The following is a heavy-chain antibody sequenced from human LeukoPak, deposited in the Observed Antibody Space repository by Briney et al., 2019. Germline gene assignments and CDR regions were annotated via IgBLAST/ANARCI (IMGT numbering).Heavy chain of an antibody. V-gene: IGHV3-74*01. CDR2: INSDGSST. CDR3: ARDLGFKNDY. CDR1: GFTFSSYW. J-gene: IGHJ4*02. Sequence: GGSLRLSCAASGFTFSSYWMHWVRQAPGKGLVWDSRINSDGSSTSYADSVKGRFTISRDNAKNTLYLQMNSLRAEDTAVYYCARDLGFKNDYWGQGTLVTVSS. D-gene: IGHD3-16*01.